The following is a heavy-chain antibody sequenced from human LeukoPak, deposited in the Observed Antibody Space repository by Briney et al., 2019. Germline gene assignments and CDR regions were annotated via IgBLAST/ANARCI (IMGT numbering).Heavy chain of an antibody. V-gene: IGHV3-74*01. Sequence: GGSLRLSCTASGFPFSNYWMHWVRQAPGKGLLWVSRINTDERTTDYADSVKGRFTISRDNARNTLYLQMNSLRAEDTALYYCARDNWNDFWGQGTLVTVSS. J-gene: IGHJ5*01. CDR3: ARDNWNDF. CDR2: INTDERTT. CDR1: GFPFSNYW.